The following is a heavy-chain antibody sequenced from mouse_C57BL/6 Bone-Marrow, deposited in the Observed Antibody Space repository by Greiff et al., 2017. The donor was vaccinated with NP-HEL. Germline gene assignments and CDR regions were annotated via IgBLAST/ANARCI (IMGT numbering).Heavy chain of an antibody. D-gene: IGHD2-2*01. CDR1: GYTFTSYW. V-gene: IGHV1-59*01. CDR2: IDPSDSYT. J-gene: IGHJ4*01. CDR3: ARFGGYTYYYAMDY. Sequence: QVQLQQSGAELVRPGTSVKLSCKASGYTFTSYWMHWVKQRPGQGLEWIGVIDPSDSYTNYNQKFKGKATLTVDTSSSTAYMQLSSLTSEDSAVYYCARFGGYTYYYAMDYWGQGTSVTVSS.